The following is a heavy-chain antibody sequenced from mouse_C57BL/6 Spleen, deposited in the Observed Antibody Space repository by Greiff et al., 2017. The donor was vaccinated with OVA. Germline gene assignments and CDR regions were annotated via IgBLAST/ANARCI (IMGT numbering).Heavy chain of an antibody. D-gene: IGHD2-12*01. Sequence: EVKVVESGGGLVKPGGSLKLSCAASGFTFSDYGMHWVRQAPEKGLEWVAYISSGSSTIYYADTVKGRFTISRDNAKNTLFLQMTSLRSEDTAMYYCARRYTGYAMDYWGQGTSVTVSS. J-gene: IGHJ4*01. V-gene: IGHV5-17*01. CDR3: ARRYTGYAMDY. CDR1: GFTFSDYG. CDR2: ISSGSSTI.